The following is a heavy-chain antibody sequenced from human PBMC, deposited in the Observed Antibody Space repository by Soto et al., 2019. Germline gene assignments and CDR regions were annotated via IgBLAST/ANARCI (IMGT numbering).Heavy chain of an antibody. CDR2: ISYDGSNK. CDR3: AKVQIQLGWVSEYYFDY. D-gene: IGHD5-18*01. J-gene: IGHJ4*02. CDR1: GFTFSSYG. Sequence: QVQLVESGGGVVQPGRSLRLSCAASGFTFSSYGMHWVRQAPGKGLEWVAVISYDGSNKYYADSVKGRFTISRDNSKNTLYLQMNSQRAEDTAVYYCAKVQIQLGWVSEYYFDYWGQGTLVTVSS. V-gene: IGHV3-30*18.